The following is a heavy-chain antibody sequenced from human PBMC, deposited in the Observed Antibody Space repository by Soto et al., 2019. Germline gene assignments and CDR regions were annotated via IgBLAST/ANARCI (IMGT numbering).Heavy chain of an antibody. D-gene: IGHD4-17*01. CDR2: IIPIFGTA. CDR1: GGTFSSYA. CDR3: AREAMTTVVTHYYYGMDV. V-gene: IGHV1-69*12. J-gene: IGHJ6*02. Sequence: QVQLVQSGAAVKKPGSSVKVSCKASGGTFSSYAISWVRQAPGQGLEWMGGIIPIFGTANYAQKFQGRVTITADESTSTAYIELSSLRSEDTAVYYCAREAMTTVVTHYYYGMDVWGQGTTVTVSS.